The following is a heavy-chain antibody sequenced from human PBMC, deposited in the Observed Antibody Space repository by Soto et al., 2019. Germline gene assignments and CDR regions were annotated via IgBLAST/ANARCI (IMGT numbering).Heavy chain of an antibody. CDR2: ISYDGSNK. V-gene: IGHV3-30*18. CDR1: GFTFSSYG. CDR3: AKDYTGGQLAGCMDV. D-gene: IGHD6-6*01. J-gene: IGHJ6*03. Sequence: GGSLRLSCAASGFTFSSYGMHWVRQGPGKGLEWVAVISYDGSNKYYADSVKGRFTISGDNSKNTLYLQMNSLRAEDTAVYYCAKDYTGGQLAGCMDVWGKGTTVTVSS.